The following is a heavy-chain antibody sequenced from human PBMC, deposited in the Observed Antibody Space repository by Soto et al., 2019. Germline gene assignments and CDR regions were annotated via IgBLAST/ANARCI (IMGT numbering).Heavy chain of an antibody. CDR3: AREPLTTAGYNAFDI. V-gene: IGHV4-30-4*08. D-gene: IGHD4-4*01. CDR1: GGSISSGGYY. J-gene: IGHJ3*02. CDR2: IYYSGST. Sequence: SETMSLTCTVSGGSISSGGYYWSWISQHPGKGLEWIGYIYYSGSTYYNPSLKSRVTISVDTSKNQFSLKLSSVTAADTAVYYCAREPLTTAGYNAFDIWGQGTMVTVSS.